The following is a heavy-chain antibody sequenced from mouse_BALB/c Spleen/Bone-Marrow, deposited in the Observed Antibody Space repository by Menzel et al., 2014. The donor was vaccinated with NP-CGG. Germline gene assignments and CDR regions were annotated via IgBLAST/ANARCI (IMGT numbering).Heavy chain of an antibody. V-gene: IGHV2-6-7*01. CDR3: ARDRYGSSWAWFAY. CDR1: GFSLTDYG. Sequence: VQLQQSGPGLVAPSQSLSITCTVSGFSLTDYGINWVRQPPGKGLEWLGTIWGDGGTDYNSVLKSRLSISKDNSKSQVFFKMNSLQTDDTARYYCARDRYGSSWAWFAYWGQGTLVTVSA. J-gene: IGHJ3*01. D-gene: IGHD1-1*01. CDR2: IWGDGGT.